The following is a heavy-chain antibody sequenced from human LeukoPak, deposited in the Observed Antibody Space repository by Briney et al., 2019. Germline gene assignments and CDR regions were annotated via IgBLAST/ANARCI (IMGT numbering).Heavy chain of an antibody. D-gene: IGHD6-6*01. J-gene: IGHJ4*02. CDR2: ISSNGATT. V-gene: IGHV3-64D*06. CDR3: VKDRSIAAPNNDFFDS. Sequence: GGSLRLSCAASGFTFNRFYLHWVRQAPGKGLEFVSHISSNGATTYYADSVKGRFTISRDNSKNTLYLQMSSLRADDTAVYYCVKDRSIAAPNNDFFDSWGQGALVTVSS. CDR1: GFTFNRFY.